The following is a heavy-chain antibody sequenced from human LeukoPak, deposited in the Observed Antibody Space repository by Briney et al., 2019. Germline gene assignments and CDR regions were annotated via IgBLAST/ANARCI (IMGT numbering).Heavy chain of an antibody. J-gene: IGHJ4*02. Sequence: GASVKVSCKASGYTFTSYDINWVRQATGQGLEWMGWMNPNSGNTGYAQKLQGRVTMTTDTSTSTAYMELRSLRSDDTAVYYCARDLGIAAASIDYWGQGTLVTVSS. D-gene: IGHD6-13*01. V-gene: IGHV1-8*02. CDR3: ARDLGIAAASIDY. CDR2: MNPNSGNT. CDR1: GYTFTSYD.